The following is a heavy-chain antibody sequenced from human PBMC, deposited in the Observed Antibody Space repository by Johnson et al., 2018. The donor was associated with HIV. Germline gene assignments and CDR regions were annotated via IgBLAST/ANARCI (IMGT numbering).Heavy chain of an antibody. CDR3: ARGDGGSTDAFDI. V-gene: IGHV3-13*01. CDR1: GFTFSSYD. J-gene: IGHJ3*02. D-gene: IGHD1-26*01. Sequence: VQLVESGGGLVQPGGSLRLSCAASGFTFSSYDMHWVRQATGKGLEWVSGIGTSSDTYYPGSVKGRFTISRENAKNSLYLQMNSLRAEDTALYYCARGDGGSTDAFDIWGQGTMVTVSS. CDR2: IGTSSDT.